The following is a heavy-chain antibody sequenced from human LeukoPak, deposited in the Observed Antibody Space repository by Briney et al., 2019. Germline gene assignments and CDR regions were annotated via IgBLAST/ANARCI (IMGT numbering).Heavy chain of an antibody. Sequence: PGGSLRLSCAASGFTFSSYEMNWVRQAPGKGLEWVSYISSCGSTIYYADSVKGRFTISRDNAKNSLYLQMNSLRAEDTAVYFCARLGGSGSYNYDYWGQGTLVTVSS. D-gene: IGHD3-10*01. J-gene: IGHJ4*02. CDR3: ARLGGSGSYNYDY. V-gene: IGHV3-48*03. CDR1: GFTFSSYE. CDR2: ISSCGSTI.